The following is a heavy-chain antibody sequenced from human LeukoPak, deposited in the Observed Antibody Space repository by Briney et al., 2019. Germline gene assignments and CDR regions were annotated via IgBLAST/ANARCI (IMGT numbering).Heavy chain of an antibody. CDR2: ISSSSSYI. V-gene: IGHV3-21*01. CDR1: GFTFSSYS. CDR3: ARATRGYGSGSYEENAFDI. D-gene: IGHD3-10*01. Sequence: GGSLRLSCAASGFTFSSYSMNWVRQAPGKGLEWVSSISSSSSYIYYADSVKGRSTISRDNAKNSLYLQMNSLRAEDTAVYYCARATRGYGSGSYEENAFDIWGQGTMVTVSS. J-gene: IGHJ3*02.